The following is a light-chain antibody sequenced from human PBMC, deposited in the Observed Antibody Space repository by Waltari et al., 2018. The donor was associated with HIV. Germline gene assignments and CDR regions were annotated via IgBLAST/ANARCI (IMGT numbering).Light chain of an antibody. CDR3: NSRDSSGYHRV. V-gene: IGLV3-19*01. J-gene: IGLJ3*02. CDR1: SLRSYH. Sequence: SSELTQDPAVSVALGQTVRITCQGDSLRSYHASWYQQKPGQAPVLVIYGKNNRPSGIPDRFSGSSSGNTASLTITGAQAEDEADHYCNSRDSSGYHRVFGGGTTLTVL. CDR2: GKN.